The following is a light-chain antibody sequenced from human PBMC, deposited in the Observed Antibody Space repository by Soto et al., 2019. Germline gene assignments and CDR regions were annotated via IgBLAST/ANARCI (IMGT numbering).Light chain of an antibody. CDR1: QSVLHSSHNKNY. Sequence: DIVMTQFPDSLAVSLGERATIKCKSSQSVLHSSHNKNYLAWYQQKPGQPPKLLIYWASTRKSGVPDRFSGSGSGTDFTLTISSLQAEDVAVYYCQHYYTTPRTFGQGTKVEIK. J-gene: IGKJ1*01. V-gene: IGKV4-1*01. CDR2: WAS. CDR3: QHYYTTPRT.